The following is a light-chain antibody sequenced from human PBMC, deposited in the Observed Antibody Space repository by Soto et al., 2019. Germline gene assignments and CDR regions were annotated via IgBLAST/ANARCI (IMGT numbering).Light chain of an antibody. V-gene: IGLV1-40*01. CDR2: GNS. J-gene: IGLJ1*01. CDR3: QSYDSSLSGYV. Sequence: QSALTQPPSVSGAPGQTVTISCSGSSSNIGASYDVHWYEHLPGTAPKLLIYGNSNRPSGVPDRFSGSKSGTSASLAITGLQAEDEADYYCQSYDSSLSGYVFGTGTKVTVL. CDR1: SSNIGASYD.